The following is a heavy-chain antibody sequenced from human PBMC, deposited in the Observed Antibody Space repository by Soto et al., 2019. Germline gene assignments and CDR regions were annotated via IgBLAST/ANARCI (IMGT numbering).Heavy chain of an antibody. V-gene: IGHV1-18*01. J-gene: IGHJ6*02. CDR1: GYTFTSYG. Sequence: GASVKVSCKASGYTFTSYGISWVRQAPGQGLEWMGWISAYNGNTNYAQKLQGRVTMTTDTSTSTAYMELRSLRSDDTAVYYCAREGGGVAGTLWYYYYYGMDVWGQGTTVTVSS. CDR2: ISAYNGNT. CDR3: AREGGGVAGTLWYYYYYGMDV. D-gene: IGHD6-19*01.